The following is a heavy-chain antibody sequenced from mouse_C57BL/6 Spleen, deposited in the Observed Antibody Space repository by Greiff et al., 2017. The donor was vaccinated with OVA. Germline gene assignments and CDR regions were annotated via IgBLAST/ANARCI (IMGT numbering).Heavy chain of an antibody. CDR3: ARGDYYGSSYLWYFDV. J-gene: IGHJ1*03. D-gene: IGHD1-1*01. Sequence: VQLQQSGPELVKPGASVKMSCKASGYTFTDYNMHWVKQSHGKSLEWIGYINPNNGGTSYNQKFKGKATLTVNKSSSTAYMELRSLTSEDSAVYYCARGDYYGSSYLWYFDVWGTGTTVTVSS. CDR2: INPNNGGT. V-gene: IGHV1-22*01. CDR1: GYTFTDYN.